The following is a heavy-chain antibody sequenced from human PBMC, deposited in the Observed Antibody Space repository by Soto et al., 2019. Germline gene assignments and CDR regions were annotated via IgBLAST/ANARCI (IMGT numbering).Heavy chain of an antibody. D-gene: IGHD4-17*01. V-gene: IGHV3-30*18. Sequence: SLRLSCAASGFTFSSYGMHWVRQAPGKGLEWVAVISYDGSNKYYADSVKGRFTISRDNSKNTLYLQMNSLRAEDTAVYYCANVYGDYIDYWGQGTLVTVSS. CDR3: ANVYGDYIDY. CDR1: GFTFSSYG. J-gene: IGHJ4*02. CDR2: ISYDGSNK.